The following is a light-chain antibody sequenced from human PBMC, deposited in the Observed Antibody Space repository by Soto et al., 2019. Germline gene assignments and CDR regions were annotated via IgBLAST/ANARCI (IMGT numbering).Light chain of an antibody. J-gene: IGKJ4*01. V-gene: IGKV1-5*03. CDR2: KAS. Sequence: DIQMTQSPSTLSASVGDGVTITCRASQPIRTWLAWYQQKPGKAPKFLIYKASALQTGVPPRFSGSGSGTEFTLTITSLQSADFVTYYFQHYDNYPLTFGGGTNVEIK. CDR1: QPIRTW. CDR3: QHYDNYPLT.